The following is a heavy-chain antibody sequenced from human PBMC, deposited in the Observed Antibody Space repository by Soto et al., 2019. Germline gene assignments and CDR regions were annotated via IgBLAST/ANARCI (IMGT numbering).Heavy chain of an antibody. J-gene: IGHJ4*02. CDR2: LYYGRSA. CDR3: ALRSMAVVPEY. Sequence: QVQLQESGPGLVKPSETLSLTCAVSGDSISSYYCLWIRQPPGKGLESIGYLYYGRSANYNPSLKIRVTLSVDTSTNQCTLTLSSMTAADTAVYYCALRSMAVVPEYWGQGTLVTVSS. V-gene: IGHV4-59*01. D-gene: IGHD3-22*01. CDR1: GDSISSYY.